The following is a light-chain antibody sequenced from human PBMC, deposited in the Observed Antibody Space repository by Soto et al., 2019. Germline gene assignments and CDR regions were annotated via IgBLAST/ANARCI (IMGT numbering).Light chain of an antibody. J-gene: IGLJ1*01. Sequence: QSALTQPASVSGTPGQSITISCTGTSSDVGAYNYVSWCQQYPGKAPKLIIYDVSNRPSGVSCRFSGSKSGNTASLTISELQAEDEADYYCNSYAGTSYVFGTGTKVTVL. CDR3: NSYAGTSYV. CDR1: SSDVGAYNY. CDR2: DVS. V-gene: IGLV2-14*01.